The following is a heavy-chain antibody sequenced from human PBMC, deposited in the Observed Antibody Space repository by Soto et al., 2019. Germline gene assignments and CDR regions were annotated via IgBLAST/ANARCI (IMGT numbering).Heavy chain of an antibody. D-gene: IGHD3-10*01. Sequence: SETRSLTCTVSGGSISSGGYCWSWIRQHPGKGLEWIGYIYYSGSTYYNPSLKSRVTISVDTSKNQFSLKLSSVTAADTAVYYCARGPQFGELGVWGQGTLVTVSS. CDR3: ARGPQFGELGV. CDR2: IYYSGST. J-gene: IGHJ4*02. CDR1: GGSISSGGYC. V-gene: IGHV4-31*03.